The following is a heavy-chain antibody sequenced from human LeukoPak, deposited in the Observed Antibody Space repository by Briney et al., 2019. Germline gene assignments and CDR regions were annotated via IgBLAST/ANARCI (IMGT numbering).Heavy chain of an antibody. CDR2: ISGSGGST. CDR3: AKGSAAIRYAFDI. J-gene: IGHJ3*02. Sequence: GGSLRLSCAASGFTFSSYAMSWVRQAPGKGLEWVSAISGSGGSTYYADSVKGRFTISRDNSKNMLYLQMNSLRAEDTAVYYCAKGSAAIRYAFDIWGQGTMVTVSS. CDR1: GFTFSSYA. D-gene: IGHD2-2*01. V-gene: IGHV3-23*01.